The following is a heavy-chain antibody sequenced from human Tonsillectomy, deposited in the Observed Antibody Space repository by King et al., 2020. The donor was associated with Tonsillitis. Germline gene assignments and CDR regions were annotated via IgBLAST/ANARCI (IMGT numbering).Heavy chain of an antibody. CDR3: AREEGEGFDY. Sequence: QLVQSGGGLVKPGGSLRLSCAASGFTFSSYSMNWVRQAPGKGLEWVSSISGSVTYIYYADSVKGRFTISRDNAKNSLYLQMNSLRAEDTAVYYCAREEGEGFDYWGQGTLVAVSS. CDR1: GFTFSSYS. J-gene: IGHJ4*02. V-gene: IGHV3-21*01. D-gene: IGHD3-16*01. CDR2: ISGSVTYI.